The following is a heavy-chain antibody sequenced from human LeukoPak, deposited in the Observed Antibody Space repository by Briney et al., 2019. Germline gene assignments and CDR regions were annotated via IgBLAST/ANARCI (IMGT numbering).Heavy chain of an antibody. Sequence: ASVKVSCKASGCTFTGYYMHWVRQAPGQGLEWMGWINPNSGGTNYARKFQGRVTMTRDTSISTAYMELSRLRSDDTAVYYCARGPRVHGLWFDPWGQGTLVTVSS. D-gene: IGHD2-8*01. V-gene: IGHV1-2*02. CDR3: ARGPRVHGLWFDP. J-gene: IGHJ5*02. CDR2: INPNSGGT. CDR1: GCTFTGYY.